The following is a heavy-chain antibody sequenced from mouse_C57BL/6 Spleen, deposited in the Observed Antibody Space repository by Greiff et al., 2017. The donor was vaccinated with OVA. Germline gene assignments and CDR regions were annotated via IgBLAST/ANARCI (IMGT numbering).Heavy chain of an antibody. V-gene: IGHV5-9-1*02. D-gene: IGHD4-1*01. CDR3: TRDQANWDLDY. J-gene: IGHJ2*01. Sequence: EVKLMESGEGLVKPGGSLKLSCAASGFTFSSYAMSWVRQTPEKRLEWVAYISSGGDYIYYADTVKGRFTISRDNARNTLYLQMSSLKSEDTAMYYCTRDQANWDLDYWGQGTTLTVSS. CDR1: GFTFSSYA. CDR2: ISSGGDYI.